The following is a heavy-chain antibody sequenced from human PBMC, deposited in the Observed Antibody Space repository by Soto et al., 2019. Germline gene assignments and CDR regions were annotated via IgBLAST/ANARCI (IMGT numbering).Heavy chain of an antibody. CDR1: GFTLSTYE. V-gene: IGHV3-48*03. J-gene: IGHJ6*02. CDR3: ARSKWDLQTMFYGMDV. Sequence: EVQLVESGGGLIQSGGSLRLSCAASGFTLSTYEMNWVRQAPGKGLEWVSYISSSGSTIYYTGSVKGRFTISRDNAKNSLYLQMNSLRAEDTAVYYCARSKWDLQTMFYGMDVWGQGTTVTVSS. CDR2: ISSSGSTI. D-gene: IGHD1-26*01.